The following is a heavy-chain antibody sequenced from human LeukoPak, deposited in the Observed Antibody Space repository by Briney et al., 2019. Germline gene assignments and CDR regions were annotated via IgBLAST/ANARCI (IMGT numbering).Heavy chain of an antibody. CDR3: AECSDKYSSGWNDGFDI. D-gene: IGHD6-19*01. Sequence: GGSLRLSCAASGFTFSNYVINWVRQAPGKGLEWVSSVSRSGDTTYYAESVKGRFTISRDNSNNTLYLHMTSLRAEDTAVYYCAECSDKYSSGWNDGFDIWGQGTVVTVSS. J-gene: IGHJ3*02. CDR2: VSRSGDTT. V-gene: IGHV3-23*01. CDR1: GFTFSNYV.